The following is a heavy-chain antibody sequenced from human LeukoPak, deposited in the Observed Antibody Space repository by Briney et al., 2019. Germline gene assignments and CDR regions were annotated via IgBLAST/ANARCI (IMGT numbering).Heavy chain of an antibody. Sequence: GGSLRLSCAASGLTFSSYWIHWVRQAAGKGLVWVSRINSDGSSTNYADSVKGRFTISRDNAKNTLSLQMYSLRAEDTAVYYCARAGNSSSRRYFDYWGQGTLVTVSS. D-gene: IGHD6-6*01. CDR2: INSDGSST. J-gene: IGHJ4*02. CDR1: GLTFSSYW. CDR3: ARAGNSSSRRYFDY. V-gene: IGHV3-74*01.